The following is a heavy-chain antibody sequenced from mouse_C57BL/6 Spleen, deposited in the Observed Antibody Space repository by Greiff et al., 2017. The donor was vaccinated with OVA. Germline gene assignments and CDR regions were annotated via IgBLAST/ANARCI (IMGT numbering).Heavy chain of an antibody. CDR1: GYTFTSYW. J-gene: IGHJ1*03. Sequence: QVQLKQPGAELVKPGASVKLSCKASGYTFTSYWMHWVKQRPGQGLEWIGMIHPNSGSTNYNEKFKSKATLTVDKSSSTAYMQLSSLTSEDSAVYYCARQKGSTVVDHWYFDVWGTGTTVTVSS. CDR2: IHPNSGST. D-gene: IGHD1-1*01. CDR3: ARQKGSTVVDHWYFDV. V-gene: IGHV1-64*01.